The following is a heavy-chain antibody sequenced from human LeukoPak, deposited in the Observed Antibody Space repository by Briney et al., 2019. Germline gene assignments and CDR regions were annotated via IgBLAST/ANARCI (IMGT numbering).Heavy chain of an antibody. V-gene: IGHV1-24*01. CDR1: GYTLTEMS. CDR3: ATGYLVTAGLMDV. CDR2: FDPEDGKT. D-gene: IGHD6-13*01. J-gene: IGHJ6*02. Sequence: ASVTVSCKVSGYTLTEMSLHWVRQAPGKGLEWMGSFDPEDGKTVYAQKFQGRVTMTEDTSTDTAYMELSSLRSEDTAVYYCATGYLVTAGLMDVWGQGTTVTVSS.